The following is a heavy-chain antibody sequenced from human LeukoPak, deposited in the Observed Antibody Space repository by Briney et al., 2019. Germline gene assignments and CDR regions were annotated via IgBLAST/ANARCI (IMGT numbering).Heavy chain of an antibody. CDR3: GKDPNGDYVGAFDF. CDR2: IRGTGGTT. J-gene: IGHJ3*01. D-gene: IGHD4-17*01. CDR1: GFTFSDYA. V-gene: IGHV3-23*01. Sequence: GSLRLSFAASGFTFSDYALIWGRRAPGKGLGWISAIRGTGGTTYYTDSVKGRCTISRDNSRNTVYLQMNSLRAEDTALYFCGKDPNGDYVGAFDFWGPGTMVTVSS.